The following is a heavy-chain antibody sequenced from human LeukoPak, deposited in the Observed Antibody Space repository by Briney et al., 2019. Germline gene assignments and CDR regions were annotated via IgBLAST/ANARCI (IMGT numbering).Heavy chain of an antibody. CDR2: IYYSGST. CDR3: ARTPYCSTTSCYTHYYYYMDA. V-gene: IGHV4-39*01. D-gene: IGHD2-2*02. CDR1: GGSISSSSYY. J-gene: IGHJ6*03. Sequence: SETLSLTCTVSGGSISSSSYYWGWIRQPPGKGLEWIGSIYYSGSTYYNPSLKSRVTISVDTSKNQFSLKLSSVTAADTAVYYCARTPYCSTTSCYTHYYYYMDAWGKGTTVTVSS.